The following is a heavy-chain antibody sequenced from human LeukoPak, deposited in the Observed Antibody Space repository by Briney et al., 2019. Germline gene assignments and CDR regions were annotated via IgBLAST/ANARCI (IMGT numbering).Heavy chain of an antibody. D-gene: IGHD2-8*02. Sequence: SETLSLTCTVSGDSITTYYWSWIRQPPGKGLEWIGYIYYGGSTNYNPSLKSRVTISVDTSKNQFSLKLNSMTAADTAMYYCAPGRAWLDPWGQGTLVTVSS. CDR3: APGRAWLDP. V-gene: IGHV4-59*01. CDR1: GDSITTYY. CDR2: IYYGGST. J-gene: IGHJ5*02.